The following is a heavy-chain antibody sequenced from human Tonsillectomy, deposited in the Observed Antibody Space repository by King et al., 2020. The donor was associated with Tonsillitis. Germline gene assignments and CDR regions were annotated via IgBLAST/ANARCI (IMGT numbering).Heavy chain of an antibody. D-gene: IGHD3-16*01. CDR1: GFTFSSYG. CDR2: IRYHGTDK. CDR3: AKNPDHHDSYFDL. V-gene: IGHV3-30*02. Sequence: VQLVESGGGVVQPRGSLRLSCAASGFTFSSYGMHWVRKAPGKGLEWVAFIRYHGTDKNYADSVRGRFTISRDNSKNTLYLQMNSLRAEDTAVYYCAKNPDHHDSYFDLWGRGTLVTVSS. J-gene: IGHJ2*01.